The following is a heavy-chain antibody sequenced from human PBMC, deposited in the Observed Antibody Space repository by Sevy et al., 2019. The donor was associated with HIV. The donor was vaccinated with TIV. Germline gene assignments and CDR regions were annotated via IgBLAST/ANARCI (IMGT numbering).Heavy chain of an antibody. D-gene: IGHD2-2*01. CDR2: ISGSGGST. J-gene: IGHJ4*02. Sequence: GGSLRLSCAASGFTFSSYAMSWVRQAPGKGLEWVSAISGSGGSTYYADSGKGRFTISRDNSKNTLYLQMNSLRAEDTAVYCCAKVARRYCSSTSCYGGLNYWGQGTLVTVSS. CDR3: AKVARRYCSSTSCYGGLNY. CDR1: GFTFSSYA. V-gene: IGHV3-23*01.